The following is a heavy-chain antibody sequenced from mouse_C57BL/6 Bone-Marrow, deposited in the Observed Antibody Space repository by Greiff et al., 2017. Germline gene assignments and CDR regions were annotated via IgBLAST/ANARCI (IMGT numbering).Heavy chain of an antibody. Sequence: QVQLKQSGTELVKPGASVKLSCKASGYTFTSYWMHWVKQRPGQGLEWIGNINPSNGGTNYNEKFKSKATLTVDKSSSTAYMQLSSLTSEDSAVYYCARRRDGYYLSYAMDYWGQGTSVTVSS. J-gene: IGHJ4*01. V-gene: IGHV1-53*01. D-gene: IGHD2-3*01. CDR2: INPSNGGT. CDR1: GYTFTSYW. CDR3: ARRRDGYYLSYAMDY.